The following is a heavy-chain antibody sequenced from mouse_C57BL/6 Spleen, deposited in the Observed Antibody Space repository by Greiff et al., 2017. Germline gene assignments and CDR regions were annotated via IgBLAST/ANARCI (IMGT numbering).Heavy chain of an antibody. Sequence: EVQLVESGPGLAKPSQTLSLTCSVTGYSITSDYWNWIRKFPGNKLEYMGYISYSGSTYYNPSLNSRISITRDTSKNLYFRQLNSVATEDTATDYCARSLLLRHYFDYWGQGTTLTVSS. CDR1: GYSITSDY. D-gene: IGHD1-1*01. CDR2: ISYSGST. J-gene: IGHJ2*01. CDR3: ARSLLLRHYFDY. V-gene: IGHV3-8*01.